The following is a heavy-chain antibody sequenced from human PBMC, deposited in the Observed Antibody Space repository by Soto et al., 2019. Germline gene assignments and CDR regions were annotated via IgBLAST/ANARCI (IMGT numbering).Heavy chain of an antibody. CDR2: ISANDVGT. V-gene: IGHV3-23*01. CDR1: GFTLRNYA. D-gene: IGHD1-20*01. J-gene: IGHJ4*02. CDR3: AKAKNDYNWDNRPPFDY. Sequence: PGGSLRLSCEASGFTLRNYAMTWIRQAPGKGLEWVSLISANDVGTYYAESVKTRFTISTDQSRNTVYLQMGSLRADDTAIYYCAKAKNDYNWDNRPPFDYWGQGTLVTVSS.